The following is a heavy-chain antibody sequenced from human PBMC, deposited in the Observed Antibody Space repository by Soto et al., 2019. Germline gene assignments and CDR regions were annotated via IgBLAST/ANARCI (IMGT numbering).Heavy chain of an antibody. CDR3: TRAPRGYGSGIYFDS. CDR1: GFTFSSYG. Sequence: GGSLRLSCVASGFTFSSYGMHWVRQAPGKGLEWVSVIGGSGKVTYYADSVKGRFTISRDKSKNTLYLQMNSLRAEDTAVYYCTRAPRGYGSGIYFDSWAQGTQVPVSS. J-gene: IGHJ4*02. V-gene: IGHV3-23*01. CDR2: IGGSGKVT. D-gene: IGHD3-10*01.